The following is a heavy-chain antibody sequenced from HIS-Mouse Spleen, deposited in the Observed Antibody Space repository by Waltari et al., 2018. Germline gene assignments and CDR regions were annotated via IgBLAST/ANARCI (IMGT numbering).Heavy chain of an antibody. V-gene: IGHV4-39*07. J-gene: IGHJ4*02. CDR2: IYYSGST. CDR3: ARDPRWNDGIDY. CDR1: GCSISSSRYY. D-gene: IGHD1-1*01. Sequence: QLQLQESGPGLVKPSETLSLTCPVSGCSISSSRYYWGWIRQPPGKGLEWIGSIYYSGSTYYNPSLKSRVTISVDTSKNQFSLKLSSVTAADTAVYYCARDPRWNDGIDYWGQGTLVTVSS.